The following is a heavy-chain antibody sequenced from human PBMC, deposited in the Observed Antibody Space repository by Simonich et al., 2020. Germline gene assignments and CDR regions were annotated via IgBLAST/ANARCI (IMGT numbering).Heavy chain of an antibody. V-gene: IGHV3-7*01. J-gene: IGHJ3*02. CDR3: AREGIAARDAFDI. D-gene: IGHD6-6*01. CDR2: IRQEGIDK. CDR1: GFTFSSYW. Sequence: EVQLVESGGGLVQPGGSLRLSCAASGFTFSSYWMSWVRQAPGRGRGGVENIRQEGIDKYYVDSVKGRFTISRDNAKNSLYLQMNSLRAEDTAVYYCAREGIAARDAFDIWGQGTMVTVSS.